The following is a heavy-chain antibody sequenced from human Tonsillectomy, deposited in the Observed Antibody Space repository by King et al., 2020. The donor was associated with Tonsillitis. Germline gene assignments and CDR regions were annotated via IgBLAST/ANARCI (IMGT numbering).Heavy chain of an antibody. D-gene: IGHD4-17*01. CDR3: ARTEGEYGDYGY. J-gene: IGHJ4*02. CDR2: INSDGSTT. V-gene: IGHV3-74*01. CDR1: GFTFSSYW. Sequence: VQLVESGGGLVQPGGSLKLSCAASGFTFSSYWMHWVRQAPGKGLVWVSRINSDGSTTSYADSVKGRFTISRDNAKNTLNLQMNSLRAEDTAVYYCARTEGEYGDYGYWGQGTLVTVSS.